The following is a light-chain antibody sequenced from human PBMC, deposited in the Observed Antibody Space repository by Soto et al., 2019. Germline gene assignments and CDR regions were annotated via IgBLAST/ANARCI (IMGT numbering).Light chain of an antibody. CDR2: AAS. J-gene: IGKJ3*01. V-gene: IGKV1-27*01. CDR3: QKYNSAPPWVFT. Sequence: DIQMTQSPSSLSASVGDRVTITCRASQGISNYLAWYQQKPGKVPKLLIYAASTLQSGVPSRFSGSGSGTDFTLTISSLQPDDVATYYCQKYNSAPPWVFTFGPGTKVDIK. CDR1: QGISNY.